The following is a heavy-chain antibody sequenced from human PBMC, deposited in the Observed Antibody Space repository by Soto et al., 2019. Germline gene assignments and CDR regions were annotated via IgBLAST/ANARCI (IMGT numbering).Heavy chain of an antibody. CDR3: ARDSYDYIWGSYREGYYYYYMDV. Sequence: GGSLRLSCAASGFTFSSYGMHWVRQAPGKGLEWVAVIWYDGSNKYYADSVKGRFTISRDNSKNTLYLQMNSLRAEDTAVYYCARDSYDYIWGSYREGYYYYYMDVWGKGTTVTVSS. J-gene: IGHJ6*03. CDR1: GFTFSSYG. CDR2: IWYDGSNK. D-gene: IGHD3-16*02. V-gene: IGHV3-33*01.